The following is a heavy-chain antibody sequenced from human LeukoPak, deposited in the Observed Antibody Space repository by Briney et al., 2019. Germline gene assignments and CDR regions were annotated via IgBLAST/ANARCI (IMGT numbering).Heavy chain of an antibody. D-gene: IGHD5-24*01. CDR2: IYYSGST. V-gene: IGHV4-59*01. CDR3: ARGEMATIFL. Sequence: SETLSLTCTVSGGSINDYYWTWIRQAPGKGLEWIGYIYYSGSTNYNPSLKSRVTISLDPSKSHSSLKLNSVTAADTAVYFCARGEMATIFLWGQGTLVTVSS. CDR1: GGSINDYY. J-gene: IGHJ4*02.